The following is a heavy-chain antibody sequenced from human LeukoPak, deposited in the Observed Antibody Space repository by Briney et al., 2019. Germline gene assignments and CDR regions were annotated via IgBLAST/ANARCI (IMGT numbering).Heavy chain of an antibody. CDR1: GISFSSYW. CDR3: ARHTDWAFDC. CDR2: INEYGSER. Sequence: GGSQRLSCAVSGISFSSYWMSWVRQVPGKGLEWVANINEYGSERQYLDPVKGRFTVSRDNSKNSLYLQMDSLRDEDTAVYYCARHTDWAFDCRGQGTLVTVSS. D-gene: IGHD3-9*01. J-gene: IGHJ4*02. V-gene: IGHV3-7*01.